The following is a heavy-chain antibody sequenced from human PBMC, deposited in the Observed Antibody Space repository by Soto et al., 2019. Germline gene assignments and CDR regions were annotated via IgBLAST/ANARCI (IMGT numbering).Heavy chain of an antibody. V-gene: IGHV3-48*02. CDR1: GFTFSSYS. J-gene: IGHJ4*02. D-gene: IGHD6-13*01. CDR2: ISSSSSTI. CDR3: ARASWGAMAAAYDY. Sequence: PGGSLRLSCADSGFTFSSYSMNWVRQAPGKGLEWVSYISSSSSTIYYADSVKGRFTISRDNAKNSLYLQMNSLRDEDTAVYYCARASWGAMAAAYDYWGQGTLVTVSS.